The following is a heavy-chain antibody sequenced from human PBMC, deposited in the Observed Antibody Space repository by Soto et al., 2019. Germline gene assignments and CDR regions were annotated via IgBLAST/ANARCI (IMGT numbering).Heavy chain of an antibody. CDR2: INNSGSEK. CDR3: ARAGDIQWLVSEDTFDY. Sequence: PGGSLRLSCAASGFTFSSYWMSWVRQAPGKGLEWVSNINNSGSEKYYADSVKGRFTISRDNAKNSLYLQMNSLRAEDTAVYYCARAGDIQWLVSEDTFDYWGQGTLVTVSS. J-gene: IGHJ4*02. D-gene: IGHD6-19*01. CDR1: GFTFSSYW. V-gene: IGHV3-7*01.